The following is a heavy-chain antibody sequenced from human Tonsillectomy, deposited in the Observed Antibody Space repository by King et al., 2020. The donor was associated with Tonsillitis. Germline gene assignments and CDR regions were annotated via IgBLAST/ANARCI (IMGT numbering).Heavy chain of an antibody. CDR3: ARQEATAWPSFFDY. CDR1: GCPITKSIYY. D-gene: IGHD2-21*02. V-gene: IGHV4-39*01. J-gene: IGHJ4*02. CDR2: LYYAGTT. Sequence: QLQESGPGLVKPSETLSLTCTVSGCPITKSIYYWAWIRQPPGKGLEWIGSLYYAGTTYNNPSLESRLTMSVDTSKNRFSLNLGSVTAADTAIYYCARQEATAWPSFFDYWGRGTLVTVSS.